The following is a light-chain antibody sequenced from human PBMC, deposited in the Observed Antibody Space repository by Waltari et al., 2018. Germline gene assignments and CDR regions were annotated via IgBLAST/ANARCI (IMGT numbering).Light chain of an antibody. CDR1: HNINTW. J-gene: IGKJ1*01. V-gene: IGKV1-5*03. Sequence: IQMIQFPSTLSASVGNRVIITCRASHNINTWLAWYKQKPGQVTTLLIYRASNLQTGVPSRFSGSGSGTEFTLAISSLQPDDFATYYCQQYNSYSQTFGQGTKVEV. CDR2: RAS. CDR3: QQYNSYSQT.